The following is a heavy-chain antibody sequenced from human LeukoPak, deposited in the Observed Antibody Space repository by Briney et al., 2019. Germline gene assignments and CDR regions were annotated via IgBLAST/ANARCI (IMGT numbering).Heavy chain of an antibody. CDR3: ARGRGFYGDYTGDFDY. Sequence: ASVKVSCKASGYTFTGYYMHWVRQAPGQGLEWMGWMNPNSGNTGYAQKFQGRVTMTRNTSISTAYMELSSLRSEDTAVYYCARGRGFYGDYTGDFDYWGQGTLVSVSS. CDR2: MNPNSGNT. D-gene: IGHD4-17*01. V-gene: IGHV1-8*02. J-gene: IGHJ4*02. CDR1: GYTFTGYY.